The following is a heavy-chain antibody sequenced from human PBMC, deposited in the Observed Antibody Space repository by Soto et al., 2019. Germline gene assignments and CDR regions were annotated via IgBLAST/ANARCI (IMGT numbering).Heavy chain of an antibody. J-gene: IGHJ6*02. Sequence: GGSLRLSCAASGFTFSSYGMHWVRQAPGKGLEWVAVISYDGSNKYYADSVKGRFTISRDNSKNTLYLQMNSLRAEDTAVYYCANRGNHRDVENYYYYYGMDVWGQGTTVTVSS. CDR2: ISYDGSNK. D-gene: IGHD1-1*01. CDR1: GFTFSSYG. V-gene: IGHV3-30*18. CDR3: ANRGNHRDVENYYYYYGMDV.